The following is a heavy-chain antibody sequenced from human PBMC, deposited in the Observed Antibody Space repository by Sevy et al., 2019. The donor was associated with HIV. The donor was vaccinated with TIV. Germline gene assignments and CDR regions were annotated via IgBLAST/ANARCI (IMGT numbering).Heavy chain of an antibody. CDR2: ISSNGGST. J-gene: IGHJ6*03. V-gene: IGHV3-64D*06. D-gene: IGHD3-10*01. CDR3: VKDSTSAGEFRLWDYYYYYMDV. CDR1: GFTFSSYA. Sequence: GGSLRLSCSASGFTFSSYAMHWVRQAPGKGLEYVSAISSNGGSTYYADSVKGRFTISRDNSKNTLYLQMSSLRAEDMAVYYCVKDSTSAGEFRLWDYYYYYMDVWGKGTTVTVSS.